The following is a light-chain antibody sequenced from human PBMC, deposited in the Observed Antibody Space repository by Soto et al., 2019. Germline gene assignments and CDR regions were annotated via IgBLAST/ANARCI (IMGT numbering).Light chain of an antibody. CDR3: SSYSSSTTVL. CDR1: SSDIGAYKY. Sequence: QSALTQPASVSGSPGQSITIACTGTSSDIGAYKYVSWYQQHPGKAPKLIILEVVNRPSGVSDRFSGSKSGNTASLTISGLQADGEADYYRSSYSSSTTVLFGGGTKLTVL. J-gene: IGLJ2*01. V-gene: IGLV2-14*01. CDR2: EVV.